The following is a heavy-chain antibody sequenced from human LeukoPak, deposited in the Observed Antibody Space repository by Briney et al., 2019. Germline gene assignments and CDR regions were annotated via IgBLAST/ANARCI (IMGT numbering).Heavy chain of an antibody. CDR3: ARDRALNYYDSSGYFTTPAYFDY. J-gene: IGHJ4*02. CDR2: IIPIFGTA. Sequence: ASVKVSCKASGGTFSSYAISWVRQAPGQGLEWMGGIIPIFGTANYAQKFQGRVTITTDESTSTAYMELSSLRSEDTAVYYCARDRALNYYDSSGYFTTPAYFDYWGQGTLVTVSS. D-gene: IGHD3-22*01. CDR1: GGTFSSYA. V-gene: IGHV1-69*05.